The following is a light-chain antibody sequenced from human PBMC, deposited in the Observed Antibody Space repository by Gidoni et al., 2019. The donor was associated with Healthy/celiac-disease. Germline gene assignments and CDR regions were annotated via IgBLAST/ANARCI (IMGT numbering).Light chain of an antibody. V-gene: IGKV1-39*01. CDR1: QSISSY. CDR3: QQSYSTPQT. CDR2: AAS. J-gene: IGKJ1*01. Sequence: DIQTTQSPSALSASVVDRVTITCRARQSISSYLNWYQQKPGKAPKLLIYAASSLQSGVPSRFSGSGSGTDFTLTISSLQPEDFATYYCQQSYSTPQTFGQGTKVEIK.